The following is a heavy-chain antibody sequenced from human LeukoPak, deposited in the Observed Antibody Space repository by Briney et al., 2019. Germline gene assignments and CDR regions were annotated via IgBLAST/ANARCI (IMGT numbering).Heavy chain of an antibody. J-gene: IGHJ4*02. V-gene: IGHV3-33*01. CDR1: GFTFSSYG. D-gene: IGHD5-18*01. CDR2: IWYDGSNK. CDR3: ARQGQLWDFDY. Sequence: PGGPLRLSCAASGFTFSSYGMHWVRQAPGKGLEWVAVIWYDGSNKYYADSVKGRFTISRDNSKNTLYLQMNSLRAEDTAVYYCARQGQLWDFDYWGQGTLVTVSS.